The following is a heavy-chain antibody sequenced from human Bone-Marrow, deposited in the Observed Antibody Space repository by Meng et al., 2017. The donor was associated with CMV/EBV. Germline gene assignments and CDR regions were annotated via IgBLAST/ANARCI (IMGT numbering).Heavy chain of an antibody. CDR1: GFTFSSYW. J-gene: IGHJ4*02. CDR2: ISSSGSTI. CDR3: AGITIFGVVAGY. D-gene: IGHD3-3*01. V-gene: IGHV3-48*04. Sequence: GGSLRLSCAASGFTFSSYWMSWVRQAPGKGLEWVSYISSSGSTIYYADSVKGRFTISRDNAKNSLYLQMNSLRAEDTAVYYCAGITIFGVVAGYWGQGTLVTVSS.